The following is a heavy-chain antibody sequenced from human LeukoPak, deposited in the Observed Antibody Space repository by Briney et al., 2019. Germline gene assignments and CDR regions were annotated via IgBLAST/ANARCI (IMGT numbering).Heavy chain of an antibody. CDR1: GGTFSSYA. J-gene: IGHJ4*02. D-gene: IGHD3-16*02. Sequence: GASVKVSCKASGGTFSSYAISWVRQAPGQGLEWMGGIIPMFGTANYAQKFQGRVTITADESTSTAYMELRSLRSDDTAVYYCARDNDYVWGSYRYPGYWGQGTLVTVPS. V-gene: IGHV1-69*13. CDR2: IIPMFGTA. CDR3: ARDNDYVWGSYRYPGY.